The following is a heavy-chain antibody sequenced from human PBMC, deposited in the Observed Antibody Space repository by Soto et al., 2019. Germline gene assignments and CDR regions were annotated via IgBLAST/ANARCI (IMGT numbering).Heavy chain of an antibody. Sequence: ESLKISCTGSGYNFNTYWIGWVRQMPGKGLEWMGIIYPGDFDTRYSQSFEGHFTMSVDKSINTAYLQWSSLETSDTAMYYCERILGYSYGYQDFFDYWGQGTPVTV. CDR2: IYPGDFDT. CDR1: GYNFNTYW. V-gene: IGHV5-51*01. D-gene: IGHD5-18*01. J-gene: IGHJ4*02. CDR3: ERILGYSYGYQDFFDY.